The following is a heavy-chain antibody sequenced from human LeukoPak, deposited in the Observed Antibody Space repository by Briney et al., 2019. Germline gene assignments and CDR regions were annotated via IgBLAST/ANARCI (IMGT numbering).Heavy chain of an antibody. CDR1: GGTFSSYA. V-gene: IGHV1-69*13. Sequence: SVKVSCXASGGTFSSYAISWVRQAPGQGLEWMGGIIPIFGTANYAQKFQGRVTITADESTSTAYMELSSLRSEDTAVYYCARTYYYGSGRPLAFDYWGQGTLVTVSS. D-gene: IGHD3-10*01. CDR3: ARTYYYGSGRPLAFDY. J-gene: IGHJ4*02. CDR2: IIPIFGTA.